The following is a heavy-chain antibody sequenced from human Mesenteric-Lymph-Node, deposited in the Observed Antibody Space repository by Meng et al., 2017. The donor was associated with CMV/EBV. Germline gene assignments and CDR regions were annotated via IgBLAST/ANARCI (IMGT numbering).Heavy chain of an antibody. CDR3: ARGGGYNNLDY. Sequence: ASVKVSCKASGYTFTSNDIHWVRQAPGQGLDWMGWMNPNNGDTGYAQRFQGRVTMTRDTSISTAYMELSRLRSEDTAVYYCARGGGYNNLDYWGQGTLVTVSS. D-gene: IGHD5-24*01. V-gene: IGHV1-8*02. CDR2: MNPNNGDT. J-gene: IGHJ4*02. CDR1: GYTFTSND.